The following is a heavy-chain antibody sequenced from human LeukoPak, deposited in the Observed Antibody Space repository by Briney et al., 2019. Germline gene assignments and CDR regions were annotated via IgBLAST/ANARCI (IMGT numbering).Heavy chain of an antibody. CDR1: GFTFSSYC. D-gene: IGHD5-12*01. CDR3: AKGGGYEAQYYYYYLDV. V-gene: IGHV3-30*02. CDR2: IRYDGSNK. J-gene: IGHJ6*03. Sequence: GGSLTLSCAASGFTFSSYCMHWVRQPPGKGLEWVALIRYDGSNKYYADSVKGRFTISRDNSKNTLYLQMKSLRAEDTAVYYCAKGGGYEAQYYYYYLDVWGKGTTVTISS.